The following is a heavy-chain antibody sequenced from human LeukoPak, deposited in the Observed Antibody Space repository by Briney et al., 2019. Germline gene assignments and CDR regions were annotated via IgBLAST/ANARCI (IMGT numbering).Heavy chain of an antibody. CDR2: ISYDGNNK. V-gene: IGHV3-30*04. D-gene: IGHD3-3*01. CDR3: ARDGGDVLSGHRTGYYYAMDV. J-gene: IGHJ6*02. Sequence: GGSLRLSRAASGVTFSRFAMYGVRQAPGRGREWVALISYDGNNKYYADSVKDRFPISRDNIKITVYLQMYSPRAEDTAVYYWARDGGDVLSGHRTGYYYAMDVWGQGTTVTVSS. CDR1: GVTFSRFA.